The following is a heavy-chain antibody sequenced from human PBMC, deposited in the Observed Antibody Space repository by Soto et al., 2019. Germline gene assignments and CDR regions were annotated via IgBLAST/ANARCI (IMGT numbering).Heavy chain of an antibody. CDR3: ATARDYGDYNLGYYFDY. CDR2: ISRTGSTI. CDR1: GFTFSNSY. Sequence: GGSLRLSCVASGFTFSNSYMSWIRQAPGKGLEWVSYISRTGSTIYYADSVKGRFTMSRDNAKNSLFLQMSSLRAEDTAVYYCATARDYGDYNLGYYFDYWGQGTLVTVSS. J-gene: IGHJ4*02. V-gene: IGHV3-11*01. D-gene: IGHD4-17*01.